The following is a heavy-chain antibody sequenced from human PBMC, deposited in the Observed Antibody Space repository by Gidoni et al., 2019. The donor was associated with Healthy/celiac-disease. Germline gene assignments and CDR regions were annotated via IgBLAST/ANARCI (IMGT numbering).Heavy chain of an antibody. CDR1: GGSISSYY. CDR2: IYYSGST. Sequence: QVQLQESGPGLVKPSETLSLTCTVSGGSISSYYWSWIRQPPGKGLEWIGYIYYSGSTTYNPSLKSRVTISVDTSKNQFSLKLSSVTAADTAVYYCARDQPFGYWGQGTLVTVSS. J-gene: IGHJ4*02. V-gene: IGHV4-59*01. D-gene: IGHD3-10*01. CDR3: ARDQPFGY.